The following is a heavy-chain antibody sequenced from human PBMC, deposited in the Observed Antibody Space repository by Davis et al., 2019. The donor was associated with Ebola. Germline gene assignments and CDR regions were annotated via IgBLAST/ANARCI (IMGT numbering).Heavy chain of an antibody. CDR1: GGSFSGYY. CDR3: ARGRGYNWFDP. CDR2: INHSGST. Sequence: MPSETLSLTFAVYGGSFSGYYWNWIRQPPGKGLEWIGEINHSGSTNYNPSLKSRVTISVDTSKNQFSLKLSSVTAADTAVYYCARGRGYNWFDPWGQGTLVTVSS. V-gene: IGHV4-34*01. J-gene: IGHJ5*02.